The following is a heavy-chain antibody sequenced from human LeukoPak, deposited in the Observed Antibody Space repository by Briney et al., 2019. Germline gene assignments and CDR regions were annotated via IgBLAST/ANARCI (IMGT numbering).Heavy chain of an antibody. J-gene: IGHJ4*02. D-gene: IGHD1-14*01. CDR1: GFKFSSYY. V-gene: IGHV3-74*03. CDR3: ARTTTEPQYFDR. CDR2: IKSDGSST. Sequence: GGSVKLSCEASGFKFSSYYMDWVRQAPGQGLVWVARIKSDGSSTKYADSVQGRFTISRDDAKNTLYMQRTSVRVEDAAVYYCARTTTEPQYFDRWGQGTLVTVSS.